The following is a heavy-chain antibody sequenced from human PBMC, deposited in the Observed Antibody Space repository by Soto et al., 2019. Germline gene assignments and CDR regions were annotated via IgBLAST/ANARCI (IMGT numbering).Heavy chain of an antibody. CDR2: ISGSGGST. D-gene: IGHD2-15*01. J-gene: IGHJ4*02. CDR3: AKDLWRYCSGGSCPYFDY. V-gene: IGHV3-23*01. Sequence: GGSLRLSCAASGFTFSSYAMSWVRQAPGKGLEWVSAISGSGGSTYYADSVKGRFTISRDNSKNTLYLQMNSLRAEDTAVYYCAKDLWRYCSGGSCPYFDYWGQGTLVTVSS. CDR1: GFTFSSYA.